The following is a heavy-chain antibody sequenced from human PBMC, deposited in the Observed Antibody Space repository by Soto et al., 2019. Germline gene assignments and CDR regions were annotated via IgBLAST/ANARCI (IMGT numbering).Heavy chain of an antibody. CDR1: GYTFTSYG. CDR2: ISAYNGNT. D-gene: IGHD3-3*01. Sequence: ASVKVSCKASGYTFTSYGISWVRQAPGQGLEWMGWISAYNGNTNYAQKLQGRVTMTTDTSTSTAYMELRSLRSDDTAVYYCARDPDYDFWSGSIDNWFDPWGQGTLVTVSS. CDR3: ARDPDYDFWSGSIDNWFDP. J-gene: IGHJ5*02. V-gene: IGHV1-18*01.